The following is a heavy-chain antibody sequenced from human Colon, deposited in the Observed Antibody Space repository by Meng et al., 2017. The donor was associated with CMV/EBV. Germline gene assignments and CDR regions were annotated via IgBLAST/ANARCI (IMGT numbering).Heavy chain of an antibody. CDR1: GASINNYY. J-gene: IGHJ4*02. V-gene: IGHV4-59*01. D-gene: IGHD3-10*01. CDR3: ARTGVSFVELRD. Sequence: GSLRLSCTVSGASINNYYWSWIRQSPGKGLEWIGYILYTGTTKYNPSLRSRVTISLDTSKNQFSLKVNSVTAADTAVYYCARTGVSFVELRDWGQGTLVTVSS. CDR2: ILYTGTT.